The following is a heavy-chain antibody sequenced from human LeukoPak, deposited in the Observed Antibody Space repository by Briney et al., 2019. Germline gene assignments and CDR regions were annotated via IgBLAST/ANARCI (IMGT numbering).Heavy chain of an antibody. CDR3: ARGGTTIQGGYYFDY. CDR2: IIPIFGTA. J-gene: IGHJ4*02. D-gene: IGHD1-26*01. Sequence: ASVKVSCKASGGTFSSYAISWVRQAPGQGLEWMGGIIPIFGTANYAQKFQGRVTITTDESTSTAYMELSSLRSEDTAVYYCARGGTTIQGGYYFDYWGQGTLVTVSS. V-gene: IGHV1-69*05. CDR1: GGTFSSYA.